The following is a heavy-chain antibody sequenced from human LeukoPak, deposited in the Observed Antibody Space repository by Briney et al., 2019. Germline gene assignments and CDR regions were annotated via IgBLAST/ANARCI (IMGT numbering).Heavy chain of an antibody. V-gene: IGHV1-69*13. Sequence: ASVKVSCKASGFTFTSHDYNWVRQAPGQGLEWMGGIIPIFGTANYAQKFQGRVTITADESTSTAYMELSSLRSEDTAVYYCARASKLGIDRCDYWGQGTLVTVSS. CDR1: GFTFTSHD. D-gene: IGHD7-27*01. J-gene: IGHJ4*02. CDR3: ARASKLGIDRCDY. CDR2: IIPIFGTA.